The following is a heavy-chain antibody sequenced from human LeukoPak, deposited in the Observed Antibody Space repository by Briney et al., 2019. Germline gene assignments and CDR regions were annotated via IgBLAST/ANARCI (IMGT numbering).Heavy chain of an antibody. CDR2: INAYNGNT. D-gene: IGHD2-2*01. J-gene: IGHJ3*02. V-gene: IGHV1-18*01. CDR1: GYTFTIYG. Sequence: GASVKVSCKASGYTFTIYGISWVRQAPGQGLEWMGWINAYNGNTNYAQKLQGRVTMTTDTSTNTAYMELRSLRSDDTAVYYCVRDLGMTKYCSSTSCGAFDIWGQGTMVTVSS. CDR3: VRDLGMTKYCSSTSCGAFDI.